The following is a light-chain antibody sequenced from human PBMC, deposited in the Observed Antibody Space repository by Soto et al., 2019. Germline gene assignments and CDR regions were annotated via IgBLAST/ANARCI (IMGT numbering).Light chain of an antibody. CDR2: DAS. CDR3: QQYNTLSGT. J-gene: IGKJ1*01. Sequence: DIQMTQSPSTLSASVGDRVTITCRASPTITTWLAWYPQKPVKAPKLLIYDASTLESGVPSRVSGSGFGTEFSLTISSLQPDDFASYYCQQYNTLSGTFGQGTKVEIK. V-gene: IGKV1-5*01. CDR1: PTITTW.